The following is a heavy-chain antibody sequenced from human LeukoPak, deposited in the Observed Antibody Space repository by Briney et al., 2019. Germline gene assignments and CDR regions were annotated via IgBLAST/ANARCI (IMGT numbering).Heavy chain of an antibody. J-gene: IGHJ4*02. D-gene: IGHD4-23*01. CDR1: GFTFSSYW. CDR2: IASDGSST. V-gene: IGHV3-74*01. CDR3: ARDRPHGNDY. Sequence: GGSLRLSCAASGFTFSSYWMNWVRQAPGRGLVWVSRIASDGSSTTYADSVKGRFSISRDNAKNTLYLQMNSLRVEDTAVYYCARDRPHGNDYWGQGTLVTVSS.